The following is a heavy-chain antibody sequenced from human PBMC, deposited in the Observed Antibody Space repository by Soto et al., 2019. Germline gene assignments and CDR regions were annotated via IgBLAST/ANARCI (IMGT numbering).Heavy chain of an antibody. J-gene: IGHJ6*02. CDR2: IYYSGST. CDR3: AGWNCSSTSCYTPYYYYGMDV. CDR1: GGTISSGGYY. Sequence: TLSLTCPVSGGTISSGGYYWSWIRQHPGKGLEWIGYIYYSGSTYYNPSLKSRVTISVDTSKNQFSLKLSSVTAADTAVYYCAGWNCSSTSCYTPYYYYGMDVWGQGTTVTVSS. V-gene: IGHV4-31*03. D-gene: IGHD2-2*02.